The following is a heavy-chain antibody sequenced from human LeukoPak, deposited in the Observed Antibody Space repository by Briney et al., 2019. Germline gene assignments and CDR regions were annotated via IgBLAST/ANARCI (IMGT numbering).Heavy chain of an antibody. V-gene: IGHV3-7*03. J-gene: IGHJ4*02. Sequence: GGSLRLSCAASGFTLSSYWMIWVRQAPGKGLEWVANIKQDGSEISYVDSVKGRFTISRDNAKNSLFLQMNSLRVEDTAVYYCARGGTRGYSPVDYWGQGILVTVSS. CDR1: GFTLSSYW. CDR3: ARGGTRGYSPVDY. D-gene: IGHD5-18*01. CDR2: IKQDGSEI.